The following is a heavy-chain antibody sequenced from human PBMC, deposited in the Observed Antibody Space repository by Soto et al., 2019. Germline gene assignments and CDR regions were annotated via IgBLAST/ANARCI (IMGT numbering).Heavy chain of an antibody. Sequence: GGSLRLSCAASGFTFSSYWMHWVRQAPGKGLVWVSRINSDGSSTSYADSVKGRFTISRDNAKNTLYLQMNSLRAEDTAVYYCAREGEGVLRYFDWFGTTDYYYGMDVWGQGTKVTVSS. CDR1: GFTFSSYW. CDR2: INSDGSST. D-gene: IGHD3-9*01. V-gene: IGHV3-74*01. J-gene: IGHJ6*02. CDR3: AREGEGVLRYFDWFGTTDYYYGMDV.